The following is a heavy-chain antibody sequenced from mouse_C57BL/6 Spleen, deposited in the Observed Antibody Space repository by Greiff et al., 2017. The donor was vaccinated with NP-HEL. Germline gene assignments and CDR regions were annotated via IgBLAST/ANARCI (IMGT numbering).Heavy chain of an antibody. Sequence: EVQVVESGPGLVKPSQSLSLTCSFTAYSITSGFYWNWIRQFPGNKLEWMGYISYDGSNNYNPSLKNRISITRDTSKNQFFLKLNSVTTEDTATYYCAREVYDYGGFDYWGQGTTLTVSS. CDR2: ISYDGSN. CDR3: AREVYDYGGFDY. J-gene: IGHJ2*01. D-gene: IGHD2-4*01. CDR1: AYSITSGFY. V-gene: IGHV3-6*01.